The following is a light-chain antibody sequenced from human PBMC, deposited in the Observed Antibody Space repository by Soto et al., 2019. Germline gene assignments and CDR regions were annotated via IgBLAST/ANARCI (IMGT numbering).Light chain of an antibody. CDR2: GTS. J-gene: IGKJ1*01. V-gene: IGKV3-15*01. CDR1: QSVSSN. CDR3: HQYKFCPT. Sequence: EILMTQSTATLSVSPGKRATLSCRASQSVSSNLAWYQQKPGQSPKLLIYGTSTRATGIPARFSGSAPGTAFPLTTSSLQSEYFAVYYGHQYKFCPTFGQGTMGDIK.